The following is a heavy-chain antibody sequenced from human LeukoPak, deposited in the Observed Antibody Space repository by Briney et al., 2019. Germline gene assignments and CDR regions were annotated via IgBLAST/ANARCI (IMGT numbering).Heavy chain of an antibody. CDR2: MNPNSGNT. V-gene: IGHV1-8*02. CDR1: GYTFTSYD. D-gene: IGHD3-10*01. CDR3: ATNFLVRDIINWFDP. J-gene: IGHJ5*02. Sequence: GASVKVSCKASGYTFTSYDINWVRQATGQGLEWMGWMNPNSGNTGYAQKFQGRVTMTRDTSISTAYMELSSLRYDDTAVYSCATNFLVRDIINWFDPWGQGTLVTVSS.